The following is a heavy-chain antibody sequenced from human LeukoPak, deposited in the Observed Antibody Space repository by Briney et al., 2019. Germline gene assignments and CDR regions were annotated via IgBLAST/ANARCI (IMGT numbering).Heavy chain of an antibody. CDR3: ARDNQPRFLEWLSDHYYYMDV. J-gene: IGHJ6*03. D-gene: IGHD3-3*01. CDR1: GYTFTGYY. Sequence: ASVKVSCKASGYTFTGYYMHWVRQAPGQGLEWMGWINPNSGGTNYAQKFQGRVTITRDTSISTAYMELSRLRADDTAVYYCARDNQPRFLEWLSDHYYYMDVWGKGTTVTVSS. V-gene: IGHV1-2*02. CDR2: INPNSGGT.